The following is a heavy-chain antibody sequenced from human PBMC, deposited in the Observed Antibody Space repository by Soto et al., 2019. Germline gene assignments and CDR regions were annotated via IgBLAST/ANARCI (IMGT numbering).Heavy chain of an antibody. CDR3: ASNPGYSSGWYPRGAFDI. V-gene: IGHV3-53*01. J-gene: IGHJ3*02. D-gene: IGHD6-19*01. CDR2: IYSGGST. Sequence: GSLRLSCAASGFTVSSNYMSWFRQAPGKGLEWVSVIYSGGSTYYADSVKGRLTISRDNSKNTLYLQMNSLRAEDTAVYYCASNPGYSSGWYPRGAFDIWGQGTMVTV. CDR1: GFTVSSNY.